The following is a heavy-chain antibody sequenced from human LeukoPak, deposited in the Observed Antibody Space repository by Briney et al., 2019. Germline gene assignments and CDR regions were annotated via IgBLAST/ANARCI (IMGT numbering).Heavy chain of an antibody. V-gene: IGHV6-1*01. CDR3: TSSGSGSAFDG. J-gene: IGHJ4*02. Sequence: SQTLSLTCAISGDSVSSNSAVWNWIRQSPSRGLEWLGRTYYRSKWYTDYALFVKSRITINPDTSKNQLSLQLNSVTPEDTGVYYCTSSGSGSAFDGWGQGTLVTVSS. D-gene: IGHD3-10*01. CDR2: TYYRSKWYT. CDR1: GDSVSSNSAV.